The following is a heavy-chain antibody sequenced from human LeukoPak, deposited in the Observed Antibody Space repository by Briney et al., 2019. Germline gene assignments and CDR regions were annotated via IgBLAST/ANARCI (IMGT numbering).Heavy chain of an antibody. CDR1: GFTFPTYA. D-gene: IGHD2-21*02. V-gene: IGHV3-23*01. Sequence: GGSLRLSCAASGFTFPTYAMAWVRQAPGKGLEWVSSIGGGAAGTYYAPSVKGRFTVSRDNDKNALYLQMDGLPAADTALYYCARVRGVGTHIWLLPWNLWGQGTLVSVSS. J-gene: IGHJ5*02. CDR3: ARVRGVGTHIWLLPWNL. CDR2: IGGGAAGT.